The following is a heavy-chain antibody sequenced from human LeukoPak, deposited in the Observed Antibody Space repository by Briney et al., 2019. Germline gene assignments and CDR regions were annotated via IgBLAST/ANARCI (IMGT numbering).Heavy chain of an antibody. CDR1: GFTFSTYA. V-gene: IGHV3-23*01. Sequence: PGGSLRLSCTASGFTFSTYAMSWVRQAPGKGLEWVSALTGGGGATLYADSVKGQFTISRDNSKDTLYLHMTSLRAEDTAVYYCAKPREEMATITSDAFDIWGQGTMVTVSS. D-gene: IGHD5-24*01. CDR3: AKPREEMATITSDAFDI. CDR2: LTGGGGAT. J-gene: IGHJ3*02.